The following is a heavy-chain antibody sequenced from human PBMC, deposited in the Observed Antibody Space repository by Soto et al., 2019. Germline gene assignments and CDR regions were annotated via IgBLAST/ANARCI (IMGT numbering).Heavy chain of an antibody. D-gene: IGHD3-16*01. CDR3: AKDFLDTFGGVYYSPYYYYMDV. CDR1: GFTFSSYG. J-gene: IGHJ6*03. CDR2: ISYDGSNK. Sequence: GGSLRLSCAASGFTFSSYGMHWVRQAPGKGLEWVAVISYDGSNKYYADSVKGRFTISRDNSKNTLYLQMNSLRAEDTAVYYCAKDFLDTFGGVYYSPYYYYMDVWGKGTTVTVSS. V-gene: IGHV3-30*18.